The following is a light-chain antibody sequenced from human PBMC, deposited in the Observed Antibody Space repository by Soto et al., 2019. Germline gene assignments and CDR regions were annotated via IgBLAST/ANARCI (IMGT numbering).Light chain of an antibody. CDR1: SSDVGTYKY. J-gene: IGLJ2*01. CDR3: SSYTTSTTLV. Sequence: QSVLTQPASVSASPGQSITISCTGTSSDVGTYKYVSWHQHHPGKAPKLMIYDVSNRPSGVSNRFSGSKSGNTASLIISGLQTEDEADYYCSSYTTSTTLVFGGGTKVTVL. V-gene: IGLV2-14*03. CDR2: DVS.